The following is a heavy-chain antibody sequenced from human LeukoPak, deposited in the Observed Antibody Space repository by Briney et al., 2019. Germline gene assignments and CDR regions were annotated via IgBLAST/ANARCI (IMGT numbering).Heavy chain of an antibody. Sequence: GGSLRLSCVVSGFSVSNNYIIWVRQAPGNGPERVSVIYGDGRTSHSASVRGRFTISRDNSKNIVSLQMNNLRAEDTAVYYCARGRGLGVVSPYFDYWGQGTLVTVSS. CDR2: IYGDGRT. CDR3: ARGRGLGVVSPYFDY. CDR1: GFSVSNNY. J-gene: IGHJ4*02. V-gene: IGHV3-53*01. D-gene: IGHD3-3*01.